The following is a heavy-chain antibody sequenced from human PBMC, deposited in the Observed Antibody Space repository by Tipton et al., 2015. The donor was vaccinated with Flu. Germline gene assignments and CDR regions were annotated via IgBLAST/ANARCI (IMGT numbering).Heavy chain of an antibody. D-gene: IGHD6-19*01. CDR1: GGSISHYY. J-gene: IGHJ4*02. V-gene: IGHV4-59*08. Sequence: TLSLTCTVSGGSISHYYWSWIRQSPGKGLEWIGYIYYSGSTNYNPTLKSRATISVDESKRRFPLKLSSGTAADTAVYYCARGWQWLADAFDYWGQGTLVTVSS. CDR2: IYYSGST. CDR3: ARGWQWLADAFDY.